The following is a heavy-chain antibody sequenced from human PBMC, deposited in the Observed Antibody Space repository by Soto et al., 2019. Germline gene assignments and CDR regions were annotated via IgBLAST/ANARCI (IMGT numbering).Heavy chain of an antibody. D-gene: IGHD3-3*01. CDR3: ARVNDDFSNWFAP. CDR1: GFTFSSYW. Sequence: GGSLRLSCAASGFTFSSYWMHWVRQAPGKGLVWVSRINSDGSSTSYADSVKGRFTISRDNAKNTLYLQMNSLRAEDTAVYYCARVNDDFSNWFAPWGQGTLVTVSS. J-gene: IGHJ5*02. V-gene: IGHV3-74*01. CDR2: INSDGSST.